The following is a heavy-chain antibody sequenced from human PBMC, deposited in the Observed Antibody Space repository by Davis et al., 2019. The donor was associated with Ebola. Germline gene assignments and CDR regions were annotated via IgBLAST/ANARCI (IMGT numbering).Heavy chain of an antibody. CDR1: GFTFSTYV. J-gene: IGHJ4*02. D-gene: IGHD6-19*01. CDR2: IAYDGGNK. CDR3: TRDENYGSGWHWDY. Sequence: GESLKISCAGSGFTFSTYVMHWVRQAPGKGLEWVAVIAYDGGNKYYADSVKGRFTISRDNSKNTLYLQMNSLRAEDTAVYYCTRDENYGSGWHWDYWGLGTLVTVSS. V-gene: IGHV3-30-3*01.